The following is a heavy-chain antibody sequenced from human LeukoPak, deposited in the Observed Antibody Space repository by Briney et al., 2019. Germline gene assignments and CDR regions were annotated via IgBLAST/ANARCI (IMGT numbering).Heavy chain of an antibody. Sequence: GASVTVSFTPSGYSFTSYGITWVRQAPGQGLEWMGWISAFNLYTKYTQKFQGRVTITADTSTDTAYLELRGLRSDDTAVYFCARRVADTHWHYFDFWGQGTLVTVSS. CDR1: GYSFTSYG. D-gene: IGHD6-19*01. CDR2: ISAFNLYT. CDR3: ARRVADTHWHYFDF. V-gene: IGHV1-18*01. J-gene: IGHJ4*02.